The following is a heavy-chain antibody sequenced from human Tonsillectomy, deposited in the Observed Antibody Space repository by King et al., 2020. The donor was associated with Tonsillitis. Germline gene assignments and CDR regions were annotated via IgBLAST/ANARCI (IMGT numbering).Heavy chain of an antibody. J-gene: IGHJ4*02. Sequence: QLVQSGAEVKKPGSSVKVSCKASGGTFSSYAISWVRQAPGQGLEWMGRIIPILGIANYAQKFQGRVTITADNSTSTAYMELSSRRSEDTAVYYCARGWGDRGCYPLWLPFDYWGQGTLVTVSS. D-gene: IGHD3-16*01. CDR2: IIPILGIA. CDR3: ARGWGDRGCYPLWLPFDY. CDR1: GGTFSSYA. V-gene: IGHV1-69*09.